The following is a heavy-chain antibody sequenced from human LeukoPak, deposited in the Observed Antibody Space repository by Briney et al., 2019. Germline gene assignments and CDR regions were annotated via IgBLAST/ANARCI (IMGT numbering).Heavy chain of an antibody. D-gene: IGHD3-22*01. CDR1: GLTFSSYA. CDR3: AKVSPYDSSAAGWFDP. V-gene: IGHV3-23*01. CDR2: ISGSGGST. J-gene: IGHJ5*02. Sequence: PGGSLRLSCAASGLTFSSYAMSWVRQAPGKGLEWVSAISGSGGSTYYADSVKGRFTISRDNSKNTLYLQMNSLRAEDTAVYYCAKVSPYDSSAAGWFDPWGQGTLVTVSS.